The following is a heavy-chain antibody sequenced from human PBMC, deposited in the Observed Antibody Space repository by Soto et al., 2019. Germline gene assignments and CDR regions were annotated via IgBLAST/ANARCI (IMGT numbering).Heavy chain of an antibody. CDR3: ARDSTGALDY. CDR2: ISYDGSNK. Sequence: QVQLVESGGGVVQPGRSLRLSCAASGFTFSSYAMHWVRQAPGKGLEWVAVISYDGSNKYYADSVKGRFTISRDNSKNTLYLQMNSRGAEDTAVYYCARDSTGALDYWGQGTLVTVSS. J-gene: IGHJ4*02. V-gene: IGHV3-30-3*01. CDR1: GFTFSSYA.